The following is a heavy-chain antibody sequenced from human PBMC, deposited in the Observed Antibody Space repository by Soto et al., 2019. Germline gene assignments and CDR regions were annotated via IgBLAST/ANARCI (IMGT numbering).Heavy chain of an antibody. CDR3: AKDISRGPTKNYDFWSGPDY. CDR2: ISWDGSNR. J-gene: IGHJ4*02. D-gene: IGHD3-3*01. Sequence: EVQLVESGGVVVQPGGSLRLSCAASGFTFDEYAMHWVRQPPGKGLEWVSLISWDGSNRYYADSVQGRFTISRDNNKYSLYLEMNSLRPEDTALYYCAKDISRGPTKNYDFWSGPDYWGQGTLVTVSS. CDR1: GFTFDEYA. V-gene: IGHV3-43D*04.